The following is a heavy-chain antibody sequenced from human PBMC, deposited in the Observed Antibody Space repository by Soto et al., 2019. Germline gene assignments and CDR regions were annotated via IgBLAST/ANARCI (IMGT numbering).Heavy chain of an antibody. D-gene: IGHD3-3*01. CDR3: AKDGAIFGVVMGT. CDR2: IFPFFGST. CDR1: GDTFSSSA. Sequence: QVQLVQSGAEVKKPGSSVKVSCRASGDTFSSSAFSWVRQAPRQGLEWMGGIFPFFGSTDYAQRFQGRLTITADQSTSTTYMELSSLKSEDTAMYYCAKDGAIFGVVMGTWGQGTLVTVSS. V-gene: IGHV1-69*01. J-gene: IGHJ5*02.